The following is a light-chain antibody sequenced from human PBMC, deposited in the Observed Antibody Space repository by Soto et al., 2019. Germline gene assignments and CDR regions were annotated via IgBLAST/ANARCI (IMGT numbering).Light chain of an antibody. CDR3: QQVNTYPLT. Sequence: IPLTQSPSFLSASVGDSVTITCRASHAIYNYLAWYQQKPGKVPKLLIYVASTLHSGVPSRFSGSGSGTDFTLTISSLQPEDFATYYCQQVNTYPLTFGGGTKVEIK. CDR2: VAS. V-gene: IGKV1-9*01. J-gene: IGKJ4*01. CDR1: HAIYNY.